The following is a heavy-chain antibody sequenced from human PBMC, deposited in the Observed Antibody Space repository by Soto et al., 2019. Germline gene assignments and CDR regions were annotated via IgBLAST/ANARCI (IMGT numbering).Heavy chain of an antibody. D-gene: IGHD3-3*01. J-gene: IGHJ4*02. CDR3: ARVAVRFLEHHFDY. Sequence: GGSLRLSCAASGFTVSSNYMSWVRQAPGKGLEWVSVIYSGGSTYYADSVKGRFTISRHNSKNTLYLQMNSLRAEDTAVYYCARVAVRFLEHHFDYWGQGTLVTVSS. CDR1: GFTVSSNY. CDR2: IYSGGST. V-gene: IGHV3-53*04.